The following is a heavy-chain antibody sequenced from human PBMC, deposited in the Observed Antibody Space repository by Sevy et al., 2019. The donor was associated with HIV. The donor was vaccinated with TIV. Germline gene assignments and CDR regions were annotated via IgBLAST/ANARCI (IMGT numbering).Heavy chain of an antibody. Sequence: GGSLRLSCAASGFTFSSYWMSWVRQAPGKGLEWVANIKQDGSEKYYVDSVKGRFTISRDNAKNSLYLQMNSLRAEDTVVYYCARGYDILTGQYGMDVWGQGTTVTVSS. CDR2: IKQDGSEK. CDR3: ARGYDILTGQYGMDV. J-gene: IGHJ6*02. V-gene: IGHV3-7*03. CDR1: GFTFSSYW. D-gene: IGHD3-9*01.